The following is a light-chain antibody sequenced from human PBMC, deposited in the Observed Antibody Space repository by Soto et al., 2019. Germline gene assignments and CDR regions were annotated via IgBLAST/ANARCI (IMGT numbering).Light chain of an antibody. CDR3: QQYNSYPLT. V-gene: IGKV1-5*03. Sequence: DIQMTQSPSTLSASVGDRVTITCRASQSISSWLAWYQQKPGKAPKLLIYKASSLESGVPSRFSGSGSGTXXXLSXSSLQPDDFATYXXQQYNSYPLTFGGGTKVEIK. CDR2: KAS. CDR1: QSISSW. J-gene: IGKJ4*01.